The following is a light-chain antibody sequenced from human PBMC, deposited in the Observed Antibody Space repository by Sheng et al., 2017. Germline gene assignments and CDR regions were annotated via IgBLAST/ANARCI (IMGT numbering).Light chain of an antibody. CDR3: QQTYSIPYT. CDR1: QSINTY. V-gene: IGKV1-39*01. J-gene: IGKJ2*01. Sequence: DIQMTQTPISLLASVGDRVTITCRASQSINTYLNWYLQKPGQAPKLLIFATSTLQNGVPSRFSGSGSGTDFTLSIRSLQPEDLGTYYCQQTYSIPYTFGPGDQAGGQT. CDR2: ATS.